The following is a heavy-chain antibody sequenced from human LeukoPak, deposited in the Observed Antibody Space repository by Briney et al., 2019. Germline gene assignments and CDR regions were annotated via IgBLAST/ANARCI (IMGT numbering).Heavy chain of an antibody. CDR2: ISYDGRSE. CDR1: GFTFSNYA. D-gene: IGHD3-10*01. CDR3: AKDSLAFRGVKDYYYMDV. J-gene: IGHJ6*03. Sequence: GGSLRLSCAASGFTFSNYAMYWVRQAPGKGLEWVAVISYDGRSEYYADSVKGRFTISRDNSKNTLYLQMNSLRAEDTAVYYCAKDSLAFRGVKDYYYMDVWGKGTTVTVSS. V-gene: IGHV3-30*04.